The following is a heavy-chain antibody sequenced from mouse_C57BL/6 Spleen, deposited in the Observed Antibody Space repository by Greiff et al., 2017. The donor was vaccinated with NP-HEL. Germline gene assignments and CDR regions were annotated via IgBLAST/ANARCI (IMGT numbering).Heavy chain of an antibody. CDR2: INPNNGGT. J-gene: IGHJ1*03. Sequence: VQLKQSGPELVKPGASVKMSCKASGYTFTDYNMHWVKQSHGKSLEWIGYINPNNGGTSYNQKFKGKATLTVNKSSSTAYMELRSLTSEDSAVYYCARGRFYGNYGYFDVWGTGTTVTVSS. D-gene: IGHD2-1*01. V-gene: IGHV1-22*01. CDR1: GYTFTDYN. CDR3: ARGRFYGNYGYFDV.